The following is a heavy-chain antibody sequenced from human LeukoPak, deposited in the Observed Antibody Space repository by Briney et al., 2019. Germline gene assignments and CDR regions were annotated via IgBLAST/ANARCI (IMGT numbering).Heavy chain of an antibody. J-gene: IGHJ3*02. CDR3: AKYADYYDSSGYYYVGAFDI. V-gene: IGHV3-23*01. Sequence: GGSLRLSCAASGFTFSSYAMSWVRQAPGKGLEWVSAISGSGGSTYYADSVKGRFTISRDNSKNTLYLQMNSLRAEDTAVYYCAKYADYYDSSGYYYVGAFDIWGQGTMVTVSS. D-gene: IGHD3-22*01. CDR1: GFTFSSYA. CDR2: ISGSGGST.